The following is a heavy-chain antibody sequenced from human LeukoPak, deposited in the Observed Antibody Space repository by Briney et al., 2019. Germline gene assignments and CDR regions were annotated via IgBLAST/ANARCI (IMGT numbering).Heavy chain of an antibody. J-gene: IGHJ1*01. V-gene: IGHV3-23*01. Sequence: GGSLRLSCAASGLTFSSYAMGWVRQAPGKGLEWVSGLSGSGSRTFYADSVKGRSTISRDNSKNTLYLQMNSLRAEDTAVYYCAIMHGYYDGTGYWVQWGQGTLVTVSS. D-gene: IGHD3-22*01. CDR1: GLTFSSYA. CDR3: AIMHGYYDGTGYWVQ. CDR2: LSGSGSRT.